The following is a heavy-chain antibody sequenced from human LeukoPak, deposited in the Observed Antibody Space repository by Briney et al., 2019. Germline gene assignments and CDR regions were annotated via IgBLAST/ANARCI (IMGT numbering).Heavy chain of an antibody. CDR2: ISGSGGST. CDR1: GCTFSSYA. D-gene: IGHD3-9*01. CDR3: AKDPPKYYDILTGNP. J-gene: IGHJ5*02. V-gene: IGHV3-23*01. Sequence: GGSLRLSCAASGCTFSSYAMSWFCQPPAKGVQWVSAISGSGGSTYYADSVKGRFTISRDNSKNTLYLQMNSLRAEDTAVYYCAKDPPKYYDILTGNPWGQGTLVTVSS.